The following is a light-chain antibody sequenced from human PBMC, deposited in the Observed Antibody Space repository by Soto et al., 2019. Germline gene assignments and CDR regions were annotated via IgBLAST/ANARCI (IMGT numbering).Light chain of an antibody. J-gene: IGKJ4*01. CDR1: QSISSY. V-gene: IGKV1-39*01. Sequence: DIQMTQSPSSLSASVGDRVTITCRASQSISSYLNWYQQKPGKAPKLLIYAASSLQSGVPSRFSGSGSGTDLTLTISSLQHEDFATYYCQQSYSTPLTFGGGTKVEIK. CDR3: QQSYSTPLT. CDR2: AAS.